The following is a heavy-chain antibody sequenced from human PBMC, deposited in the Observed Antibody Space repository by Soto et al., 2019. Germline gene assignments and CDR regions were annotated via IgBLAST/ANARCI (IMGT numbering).Heavy chain of an antibody. V-gene: IGHV1-18*01. D-gene: IGHD3-10*01. CDR1: GYTFSNNG. J-gene: IGHJ6*02. CDR3: ARGGPTSADYYYGMDV. Sequence: SVKVSFKASGYTFSNNGINLLGHGRVQGLEWMGWISAYNGNTEYAQKFQGRVTMTTDTSTSTAYMELRSLRSDDTAVYSCARGGPTSADYYYGMDVWGLGTTVTVSS. CDR2: ISAYNGNT.